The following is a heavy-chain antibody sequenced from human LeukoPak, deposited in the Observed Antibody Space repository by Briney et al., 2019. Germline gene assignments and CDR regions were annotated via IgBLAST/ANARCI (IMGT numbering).Heavy chain of an antibody. CDR2: ISGSGGST. V-gene: IGHV3-23*01. CDR3: ARGLSSGWSSY. CDR1: GFNFSSYA. Sequence: PGGSLRLSCAASGFNFSSYAMSWVRQAPGKGLEWVSAISGSGGSTYYADSVKGRFTISRDNSKNTLYLQMNSLRAEDTAVYYCARGLSSGWSSYWGQGTLVTVSS. J-gene: IGHJ4*02. D-gene: IGHD6-19*01.